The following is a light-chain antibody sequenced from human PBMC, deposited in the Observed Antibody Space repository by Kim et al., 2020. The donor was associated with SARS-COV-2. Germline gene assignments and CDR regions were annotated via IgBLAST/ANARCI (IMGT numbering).Light chain of an antibody. Sequence: VVMTQSPATLSVSPGERATLSCRASQSISNKVAWYQQKSGQPPRLLIYGASTRATGVPARFSGSGSGTEFTLTISSLQSEDFAVYYCQQYNNWPPTTFGQGTKLEI. J-gene: IGKJ2*01. CDR2: GAS. CDR1: QSISNK. V-gene: IGKV3-15*01. CDR3: QQYNNWPPTT.